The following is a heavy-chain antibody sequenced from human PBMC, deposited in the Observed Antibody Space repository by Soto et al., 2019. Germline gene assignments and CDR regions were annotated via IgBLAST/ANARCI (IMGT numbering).Heavy chain of an antibody. V-gene: IGHV3-21*01. D-gene: IGHD2-15*01. CDR2: ISSRSSYI. Sequence: EVQLVESGGGLVKPGGSLRLSCSASGFTFSSYSKNWVRQAPGKGLEWVSSISSRSSYIYYAASVKGRFTISRDNAKNSLYLQMNSLRAEDTAVYHCAREGLSPYCSGGSCYADYWGQGTLVTVSS. CDR1: GFTFSSYS. CDR3: AREGLSPYCSGGSCYADY. J-gene: IGHJ4*02.